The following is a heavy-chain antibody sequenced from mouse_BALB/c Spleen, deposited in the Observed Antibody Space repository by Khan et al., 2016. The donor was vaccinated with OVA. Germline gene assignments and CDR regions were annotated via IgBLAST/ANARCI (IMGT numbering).Heavy chain of an antibody. CDR3: ARTDYYGSIYYCDY. D-gene: IGHD1-1*01. CDR1: GYSFTDYN. Sequence: VQLQQSGPELVKPGASVKVSCKASGYSFTDYNMFWVKQSHGKSLEWIGYIDPYNGGTSYNQKFTGKATLTVDKSSSTAFMHLSSLTSEDSAVFYCARTDYYGSIYYCDYWGQGTTLTVSS. CDR2: IDPYNGGT. J-gene: IGHJ2*01. V-gene: IGHV1S135*01.